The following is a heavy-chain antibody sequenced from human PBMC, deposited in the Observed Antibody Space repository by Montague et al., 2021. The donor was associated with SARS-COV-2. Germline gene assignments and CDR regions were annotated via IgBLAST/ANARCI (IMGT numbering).Heavy chain of an antibody. CDR1: GGSMRRYY. Sequence: SETLSLTCTLSGGSMRRYYCTWTRQLPGMELEWIWSIYDSGGARNNPSLKSRVSISVDAPKTQFSLRVTAVTAADPAVYFCARMGTGNYGVLDYWGQGILVTVSS. CDR2: IYDSGGA. J-gene: IGHJ4*02. D-gene: IGHD3/OR15-3a*01. CDR3: ARMGTGNYGVLDY. V-gene: IGHV4-59*01.